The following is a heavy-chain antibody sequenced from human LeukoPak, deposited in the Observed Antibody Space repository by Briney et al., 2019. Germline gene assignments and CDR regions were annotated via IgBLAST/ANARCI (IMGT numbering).Heavy chain of an antibody. CDR1: GFTFGSYW. D-gene: IGHD3-22*01. V-gene: IGHV3-7*01. CDR3: ARCNYYDSSRHPTSFEN. J-gene: IGHJ4*02. Sequence: GSLRLSCAASGFTFGSYWMTWVRQAPGKGLEWVANIKEDESEKYYVDSVRGRFTISRDNAKNSLYLQMNSLRAEDTAVYYCARCNYYDSSRHPTSFENWGQGTLVTVSS. CDR2: IKEDESEK.